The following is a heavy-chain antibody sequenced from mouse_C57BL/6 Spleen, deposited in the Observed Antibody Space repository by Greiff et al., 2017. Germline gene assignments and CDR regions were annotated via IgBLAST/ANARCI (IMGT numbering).Heavy chain of an antibody. Sequence: QVQLQQSGAELVKPGASVKMSCKASGYTFTTYPIEWMKLHHGKSLEWIGNFHPYNDDTKYNEKFKGKATLTVEKSSSTVYLELSRLTSEYSAVXYCARSTTVPYWYFDVWGTGTTVTGAS. CDR3: ARSTTVPYWYFDV. J-gene: IGHJ1*03. CDR2: FHPYNDDT. D-gene: IGHD1-1*01. V-gene: IGHV1-47*01. CDR1: GYTFTTYP.